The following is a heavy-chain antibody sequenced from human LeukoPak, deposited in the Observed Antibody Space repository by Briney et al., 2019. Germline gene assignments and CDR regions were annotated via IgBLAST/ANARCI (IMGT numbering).Heavy chain of an antibody. J-gene: IGHJ4*02. V-gene: IGHV1-18*01. CDR1: GYTFTSYG. D-gene: IGHD5-18*01. CDR2: ISAYNGNT. CDR3: ARVDGYSYAPGLFDY. Sequence: ASVKVSCKASGYTFTSYGISWVRQAPGQGLEWMGWISAYNGNTNYAQKLQGRVTMTTDTSTSTAYMELRSLRSDDTAVYYCARVDGYSYAPGLFDYWGQGTLVTVSS.